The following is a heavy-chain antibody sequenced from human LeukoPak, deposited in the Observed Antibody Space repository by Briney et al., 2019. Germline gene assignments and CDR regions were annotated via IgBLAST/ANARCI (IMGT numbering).Heavy chain of an antibody. CDR2: FNSGGIS. D-gene: IGHD5-12*01. CDR1: GDSISSDY. CDR3: AREGVATARALDI. V-gene: IGHV4-4*07. Sequence: SETLSLTCSVSGDSISSDYWSWIRQPAGKGLEWIGRFNSGGISNYNASLKSRVTMSLDTSKNQFSLSLTSVTAADTAIYYCAREGVATARALDIWGQGTMVTVSS. J-gene: IGHJ3*02.